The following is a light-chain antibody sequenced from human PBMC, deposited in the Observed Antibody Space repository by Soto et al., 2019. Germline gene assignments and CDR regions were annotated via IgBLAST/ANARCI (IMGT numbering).Light chain of an antibody. V-gene: IGKV3-20*01. CDR2: GAS. CDR1: QSVSNNY. Sequence: EIVLTQSPGTLALSPGERATLSCRASQSVSNNYLAWYQQKPGKAPRLLIYGASNRATGIPDRLSGGGSGTDFTITISRLEPEDFAVYYCQQYGSSGTFGQGTKVDIK. CDR3: QQYGSSGT. J-gene: IGKJ1*01.